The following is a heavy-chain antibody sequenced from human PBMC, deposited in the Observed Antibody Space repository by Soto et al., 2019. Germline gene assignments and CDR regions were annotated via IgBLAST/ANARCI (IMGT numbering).Heavy chain of an antibody. J-gene: IGHJ6*02. CDR2: ISSSSSYI. V-gene: IGHV3-21*01. D-gene: IGHD3-10*01. CDR3: ARVGVGISGDGMDV. CDR1: GFTFSSYS. Sequence: GGSLRLSCAASGFTFSSYSMNWVRQTPGKGLEWVSSISSSSSYIYYADSVKGRFTISRDNAKNSLYLQMNSLRAEDTAVYYCARVGVGISGDGMDVWGQGTTVTVSS.